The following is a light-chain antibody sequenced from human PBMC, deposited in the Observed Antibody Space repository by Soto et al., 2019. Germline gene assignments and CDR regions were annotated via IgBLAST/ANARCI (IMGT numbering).Light chain of an antibody. V-gene: IGLV1-44*01. Sequence: SVLTQPPSASGTPGQRVTISCSGSSSNIGSNTVNWYQQLPGTAPKLLIYSNNQRPSGVPDRFSGSKSGTSASLAISGLQSEDEADYYCAARDDSLNGLYVFGTGTKVTVL. CDR1: SSNIGSNT. CDR3: AARDDSLNGLYV. J-gene: IGLJ1*01. CDR2: SNN.